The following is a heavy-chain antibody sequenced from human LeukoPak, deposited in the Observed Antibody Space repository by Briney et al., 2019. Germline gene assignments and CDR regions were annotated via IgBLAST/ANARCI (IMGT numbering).Heavy chain of an antibody. J-gene: IGHJ4*02. CDR1: GFTFSSYS. V-gene: IGHV3-48*01. Sequence: GGSLRLSCAASGFTFSSYSMNWVRQAPGKGLEWGSYISGSSSTIYYADSVKGRFTISRDNGKDTLYLQMNSLRAEDTAVYYCAKDPQLLAGGYYFDYWGQGTLVTVSS. CDR2: ISGSSSTI. CDR3: AKDPQLLAGGYYFDY. D-gene: IGHD2-2*01.